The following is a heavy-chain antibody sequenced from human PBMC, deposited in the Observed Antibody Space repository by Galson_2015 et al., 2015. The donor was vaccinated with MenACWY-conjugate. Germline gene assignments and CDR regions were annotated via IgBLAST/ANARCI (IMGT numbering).Heavy chain of an antibody. J-gene: IGHJ4*02. D-gene: IGHD5-12*01. V-gene: IGHV3-23*01. CDR1: GFTFSDYA. CDR2: LSASGGHT. Sequence: SLRLSCAASGFTFSDYAMSWVRQAPGKGLEWVSVLSASGGHTYYADSVKGRFTISRDNFKNTLSLQMNSLRAEDTAVYYCSKVLGGYVDYYDYWGQGTLVTVSS. CDR3: SKVLGGYVDYYDY.